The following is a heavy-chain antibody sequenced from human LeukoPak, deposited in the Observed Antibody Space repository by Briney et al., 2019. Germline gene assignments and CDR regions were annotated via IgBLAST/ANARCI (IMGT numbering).Heavy chain of an antibody. CDR1: GYTFTSYG. Sequence: ASVKVSCKASGYTFTSYGISWVRQAPGQGLEWMGWISAYNGNTNYAQKLQGRVTMTTDTSTSTAYMELRSLRSDDTAVYYCAREIVVVPAAMGFDPWGQGTLVTVSS. J-gene: IGHJ5*02. D-gene: IGHD2-2*01. CDR2: ISAYNGNT. CDR3: AREIVVVPAAMGFDP. V-gene: IGHV1-18*01.